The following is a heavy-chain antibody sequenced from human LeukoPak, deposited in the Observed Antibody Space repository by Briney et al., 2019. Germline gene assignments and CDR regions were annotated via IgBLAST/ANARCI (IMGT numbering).Heavy chain of an antibody. CDR2: ISYDGSNK. Sequence: QSGGSLRLSCAASGFTFSSYAMHWVRRAPGKGLEWVAVISYDGSNKYYADSVKGRFTISRDNSKNTLYLQMNSLRAEDTAVYYCAREVGYCSSTSCQNWFDPWGQGTLVTVSS. V-gene: IGHV3-30-3*01. D-gene: IGHD2-2*01. CDR1: GFTFSSYA. CDR3: AREVGYCSSTSCQNWFDP. J-gene: IGHJ5*02.